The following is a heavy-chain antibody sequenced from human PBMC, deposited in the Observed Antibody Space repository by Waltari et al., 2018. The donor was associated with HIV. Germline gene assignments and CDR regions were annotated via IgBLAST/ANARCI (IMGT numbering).Heavy chain of an antibody. V-gene: IGHV3-33*01. CDR3: ARAVVGRNFDY. D-gene: IGHD6-19*01. CDR2: IWYDGGNR. Sequence: QLQLVESGGGVVQPGRSLRLSCAASGFTFSSYGMHWVRQAPGKGLEWVAVIWYDGGNRYYADSVKGRFTISRDNPKNTLYLQMNSLRAEDTAVYYCARAVVGRNFDYWGQGTLVTVSS. CDR1: GFTFSSYG. J-gene: IGHJ4*02.